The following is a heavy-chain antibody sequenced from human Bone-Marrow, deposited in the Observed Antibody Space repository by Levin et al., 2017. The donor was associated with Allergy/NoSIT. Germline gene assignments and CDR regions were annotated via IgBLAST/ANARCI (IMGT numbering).Heavy chain of an antibody. CDR2: IRSRNDGGTT. J-gene: IGHJ4*02. V-gene: IGHV3-15*01. Sequence: GESLKISCAASGFTFNLAWMSWVRQAPGKGLEWVGRIRSRNDGGTTDYAAPVRGRFTISRDDSKNTLYLQMNSLKTEDTAVYYCTADASSWYEGEYYFDSWGQGTLVTVSS. D-gene: IGHD6-13*01. CDR1: GFTFNLAW. CDR3: TADASSWYEGEYYFDS.